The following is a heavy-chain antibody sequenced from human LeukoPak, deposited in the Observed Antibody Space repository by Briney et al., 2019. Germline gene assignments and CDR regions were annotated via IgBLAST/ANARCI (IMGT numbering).Heavy chain of an antibody. J-gene: IGHJ4*02. V-gene: IGHV3-23*01. CDR1: GFTFSSYA. CDR2: ISNSGGRT. Sequence: PGGSLRLSCAASGFTFSSYAMSWVRQAPGKGLEWVSSISNSGGRTFYTDSVKGRFTTSRDNSKITLYLQMNSLRAEDTAVYYCAKSYNGYESKPDYWGQGTLVTVSS. D-gene: IGHD5-12*01. CDR3: AKSYNGYESKPDY.